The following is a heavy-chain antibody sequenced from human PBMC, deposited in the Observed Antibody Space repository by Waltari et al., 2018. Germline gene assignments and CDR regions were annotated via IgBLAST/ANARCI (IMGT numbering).Heavy chain of an antibody. CDR2: IYYSGSN. J-gene: IGHJ5*02. D-gene: IGHD3-10*01. Sequence: QVQLQESGPGLVKPSETLSLTCTVSGGSISSYYWSWIRQPPGKGLEWIGYIYYSGSNNYNPTLKSRVTISVDTSKNQFSLKLSSVTAADTAVYYCARDIPYYYGSGSYMLDPWGQGTLVTVSS. CDR3: ARDIPYYYGSGSYMLDP. CDR1: GGSISSYY. V-gene: IGHV4-59*01.